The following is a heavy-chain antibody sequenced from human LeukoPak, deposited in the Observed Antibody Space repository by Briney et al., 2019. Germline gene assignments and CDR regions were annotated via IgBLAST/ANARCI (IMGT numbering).Heavy chain of an antibody. V-gene: IGHV1-2*02. D-gene: IGHD3-10*01. J-gene: IGHJ5*02. CDR1: GYTFTGYY. Sequence: ASVKVSCKASGYTFTGYYMHWVRQAPGQGLEWMGWINPNSGGTNYAQKFQGRVTMTRDTSISTAYMELSRLRSDDTAVYYCARAPRFVGYGSVRFDPWGQGTLVTVSS. CDR3: ARAPRFVGYGSVRFDP. CDR2: INPNSGGT.